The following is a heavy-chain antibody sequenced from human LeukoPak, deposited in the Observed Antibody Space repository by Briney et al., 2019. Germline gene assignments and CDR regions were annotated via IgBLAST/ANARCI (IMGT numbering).Heavy chain of an antibody. Sequence: GGSLRLSCAASGFTFSSYGMHWVRQAPGKGLEWVAVISYDGSNKYYADSVKGRFTISRDNSKNTLYLQMNSLRAEDTAVYYCAKDAYYIAVAGTGYFDYWGQGTLVTVSS. CDR1: GFTFSSYG. CDR3: AKDAYYIAVAGTGYFDY. J-gene: IGHJ4*02. CDR2: ISYDGSNK. V-gene: IGHV3-30*18. D-gene: IGHD6-19*01.